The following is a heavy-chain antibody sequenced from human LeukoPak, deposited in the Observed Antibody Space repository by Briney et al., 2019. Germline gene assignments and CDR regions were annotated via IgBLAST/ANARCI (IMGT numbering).Heavy chain of an antibody. D-gene: IGHD6-6*01. J-gene: IGHJ4*02. CDR1: GGSIISYY. CDR2: IYYSGST. V-gene: IGHV4-59*08. Sequence: SETLSLTCTVSGGSIISYYWSWIRQPPGKGLEWIGYIYYSGSTYYNPSLKSRVTISVDTSKNQFSLKLSSVTAADTAVYYCARHPEYSSSRAFDYWGQGTLVTVSS. CDR3: ARHPEYSSSRAFDY.